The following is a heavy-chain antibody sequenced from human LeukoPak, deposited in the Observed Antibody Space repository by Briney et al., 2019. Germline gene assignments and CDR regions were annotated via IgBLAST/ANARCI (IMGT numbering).Heavy chain of an antibody. D-gene: IGHD6-19*01. CDR2: ISYDGSNK. V-gene: IGHV3-30*03. CDR1: GFTFSSYG. Sequence: GGSLRLSCAASGFTFSSYGMHWVRQAPGKGLEWVTIISYDGSNKYYADSVKGRFTISRDNSKNTLYLQMNSLRPEDTAVYYCARDWGRRYSSGWYGDFDYWGQGTLVTVSS. J-gene: IGHJ4*02. CDR3: ARDWGRRYSSGWYGDFDY.